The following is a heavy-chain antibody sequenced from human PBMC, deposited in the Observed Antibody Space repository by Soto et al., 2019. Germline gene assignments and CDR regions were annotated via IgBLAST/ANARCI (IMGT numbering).Heavy chain of an antibody. D-gene: IGHD3-3*02. CDR2: IRSKASNYAT. Sequence: EVQLVESGGGLVQPGGSMRLSCAASGFSFSVSSMHWVRQASGKGLEWLGRIRSKASNYATTYSESVRGRVIISRDDSQDTMFLQMNSLRTEDTAMYYCAIETAGFSHWGQGTLVTV. CDR1: GFSFSVSS. V-gene: IGHV3-73*01. J-gene: IGHJ4*02. CDR3: AIETAGFSH.